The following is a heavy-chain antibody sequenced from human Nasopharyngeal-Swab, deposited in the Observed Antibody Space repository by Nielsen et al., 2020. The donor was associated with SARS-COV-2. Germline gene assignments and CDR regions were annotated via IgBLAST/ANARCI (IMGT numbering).Heavy chain of an antibody. J-gene: IGHJ6*02. CDR2: ISSDGSKK. D-gene: IGHD2-2*01. V-gene: IGHV3-30*04. CDR1: GFTFSTNA. Sequence: GESLKISCAGSGFTFSTNAMHWVRQAPGKGLEWVAVISSDGSKKFFADYVKGRFTISRDNAKNSLYLQMNSLRAEDTAVYYCASLLAPYCSSTSCYETANKNYYYYGMDVWGQGTTVTVSS. CDR3: ASLLAPYCSSTSCYETANKNYYYYGMDV.